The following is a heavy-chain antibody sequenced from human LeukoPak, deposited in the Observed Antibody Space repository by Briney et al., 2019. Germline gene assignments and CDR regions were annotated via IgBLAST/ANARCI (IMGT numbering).Heavy chain of an antibody. CDR1: GFTFSSYE. Sequence: PGGSLRLSCAASGFTFSSYEMNWVRQAPGKGLEWVSYISSSGSTIYYADSVKGRFTISRDNAKNSLYLQMNSLRAEDTAVYYCARDLPYYYYMDVWGKGTTVTISS. J-gene: IGHJ6*03. V-gene: IGHV3-48*03. CDR2: ISSSGSTI. CDR3: ARDLPYYYYMDV.